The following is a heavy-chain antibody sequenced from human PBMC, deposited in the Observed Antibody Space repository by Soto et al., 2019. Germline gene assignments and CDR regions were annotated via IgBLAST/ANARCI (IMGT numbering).Heavy chain of an antibody. D-gene: IGHD2-8*01. V-gene: IGHV1-8*01. Sequence: GASVKVSCKASGYTFTSYDINWVRQATGQGLEWMGWMNPNSGNTSYAQKFQGRVTMTRNTSTDTAYMELSSLRSEDTAVYYCATDLKYCTNGVCYTDGWFDPWGQGTLVTVSS. CDR3: ATDLKYCTNGVCYTDGWFDP. J-gene: IGHJ5*02. CDR1: GYTFTSYD. CDR2: MNPNSGNT.